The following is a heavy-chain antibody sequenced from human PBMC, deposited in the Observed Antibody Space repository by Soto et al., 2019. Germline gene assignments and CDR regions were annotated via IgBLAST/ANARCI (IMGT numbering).Heavy chain of an antibody. J-gene: IGHJ4*02. V-gene: IGHV3-15*01. Sequence: EVQLVESGGGLVKPGGSLRLSCAAFGFTFNNAWMSWVRQAPGKGLQWVGRIKSKTDGGTTDYAAPVKGRFTISRDDSKNTLYLQMNSLKTADTAVYYCTTIANIAAAGSFDYWGQGTRVTVSS. D-gene: IGHD6-13*01. CDR1: GFTFNNAW. CDR2: IKSKTDGGTT. CDR3: TTIANIAAAGSFDY.